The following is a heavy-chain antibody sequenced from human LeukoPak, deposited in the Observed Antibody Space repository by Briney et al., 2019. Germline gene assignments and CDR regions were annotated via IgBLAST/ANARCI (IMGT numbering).Heavy chain of an antibody. Sequence: SVKVSWKASGYTFTSYYMHWVRQAPGQGLEWMGGIIPIFGTANYAQKFQGRVTITADESTSTAYMELSSLRSEDTAVYYCARDHQYDILTGYYVWGQGTLVTVSS. CDR3: ARDHQYDILTGYYV. D-gene: IGHD3-9*01. J-gene: IGHJ4*02. CDR1: GYTFTSYY. V-gene: IGHV1-69*13. CDR2: IIPIFGTA.